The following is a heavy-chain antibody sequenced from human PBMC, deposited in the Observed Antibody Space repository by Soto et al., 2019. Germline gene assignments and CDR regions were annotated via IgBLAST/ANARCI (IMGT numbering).Heavy chain of an antibody. D-gene: IGHD2-15*01. CDR1: VFTVIRHY. V-gene: IGHV3-53*01. J-gene: IGHJ6*02. CDR3: ARGGQVRGGKDG. CDR2: MYSGGST. Sequence: PRWSLRLCCAASVFTVIRHYMTWGRPAPGKGLEWVSFMYSGGSTYYADSVKGRFTISRDNSKNTLYLQMNSLRAEDTAVYYCARGGQVRGGKDGWGQGTTVTVSS.